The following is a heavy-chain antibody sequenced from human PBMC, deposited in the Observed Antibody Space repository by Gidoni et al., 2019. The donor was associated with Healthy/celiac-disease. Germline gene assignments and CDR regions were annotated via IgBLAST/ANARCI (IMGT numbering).Heavy chain of an antibody. V-gene: IGHV4-34*01. D-gene: IGHD5-18*01. CDR2: INHSGST. CDR3: ARRVQLWLYYYYGMDV. Sequence: QVQLQQWVAGLLKPSETLSLTCAVYGGSFSGYYWSWIRQPPGKGLEWIGEINHSGSTNYNPSLKSRVTISVDTAKNQFSLKLSSVTAADTDVYYCARRVQLWLYYYYGMDVWGQGTTVTVSS. CDR1: GGSFSGYY. J-gene: IGHJ6*02.